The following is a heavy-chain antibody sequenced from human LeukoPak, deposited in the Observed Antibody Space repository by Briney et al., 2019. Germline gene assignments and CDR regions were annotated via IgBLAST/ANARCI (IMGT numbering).Heavy chain of an antibody. J-gene: IGHJ3*02. CDR2: IYSGGST. D-gene: IGHD7-27*01. Sequence: GGSLRLSCAASGFTVSSNYMSWVRQAPGKGLEWVSVIYSGGSTYYADSVKGRFTISRDNSKNTLYLQMNSLRAEDTAVYYCARASGDKKYAFDIWGQGTMVTVSS. CDR3: ARASGDKKYAFDI. CDR1: GFTVSSNY. V-gene: IGHV3-66*02.